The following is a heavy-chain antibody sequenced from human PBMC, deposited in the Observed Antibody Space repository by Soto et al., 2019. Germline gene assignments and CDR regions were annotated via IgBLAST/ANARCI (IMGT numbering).Heavy chain of an antibody. D-gene: IGHD3-10*01. V-gene: IGHV3-23*01. J-gene: IGHJ4*02. Sequence: PGGSLRLSCAASGFTFSSYAMSWVRQAPGKGLEWVSAISGSGGSTYYADSVKGWFTISRDNSKNTLYLQMNSLRAEDTAVYYCATHGSGSYPITGYWGQGTLVTVSP. CDR1: GFTFSSYA. CDR3: ATHGSGSYPITGY. CDR2: ISGSGGST.